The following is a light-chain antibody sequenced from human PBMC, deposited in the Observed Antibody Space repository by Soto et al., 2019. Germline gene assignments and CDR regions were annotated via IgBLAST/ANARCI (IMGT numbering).Light chain of an antibody. V-gene: IGLV2-14*01. Sequence: QAVLTQPASVSGSPGQSITISCTGTSGDVGGYNYVSWYQQHPGKAPKLMIYEVSNRPSGVSNRFSGSKSGNTASLTISGLQAEDEADYYCSSYTSSSTLDVFGTGTKVTV. CDR2: EVS. J-gene: IGLJ1*01. CDR1: SGDVGGYNY. CDR3: SSYTSSSTLDV.